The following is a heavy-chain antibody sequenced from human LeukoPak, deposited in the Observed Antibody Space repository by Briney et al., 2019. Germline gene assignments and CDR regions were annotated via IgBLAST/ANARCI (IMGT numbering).Heavy chain of an antibody. CDR2: INHSGST. Sequence: SETLSLTCAVYGGSFSGYYWSWIRQPPGKGLEWIGEINHSGSTNYNPSLKSRVTISVDTSKNQFSLKLSSVTAADTAVYYCARGPATVTISYYYYYYMDVWGKGTTVTVSS. J-gene: IGHJ6*03. V-gene: IGHV4-34*01. D-gene: IGHD4-17*01. CDR1: GGSFSGYY. CDR3: ARGPATVTISYYYYYYMDV.